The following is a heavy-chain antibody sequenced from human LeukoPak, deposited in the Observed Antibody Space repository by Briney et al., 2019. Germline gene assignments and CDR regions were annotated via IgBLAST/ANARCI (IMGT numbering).Heavy chain of an antibody. Sequence: GGSLRLSCAASGFTFSIYAMSWVRQAPGKGLEWVSAISGSGGTAYYVDSVKGRFTISRDNSKNTLYLQMNSLRAEDTAVYYCAKPPIAVAGLYYFDYWGQGTLVTVSS. CDR3: AKPPIAVAGLYYFDY. CDR2: ISGSGGTA. J-gene: IGHJ4*02. CDR1: GFTFSIYA. V-gene: IGHV3-23*01. D-gene: IGHD6-19*01.